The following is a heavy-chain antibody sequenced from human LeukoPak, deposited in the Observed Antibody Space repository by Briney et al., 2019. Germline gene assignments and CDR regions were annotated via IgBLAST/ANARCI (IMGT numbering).Heavy chain of an antibody. J-gene: IGHJ5*02. Sequence: PGGSLRHSRAPSGFTLSAYFLTRIRQAPGKGPEWVSSISVTSTYYADSVKGRFTISRDNSKNSLYLQMNTLRAEDTALYYCAKWAVDVKESYKYFGSFDPWGQGTLVTVSS. V-gene: IGHV3-23*01. CDR1: GFTLSAYF. D-gene: IGHD1-26*01. CDR3: AKWAVDVKESYKYFGSFDP. CDR2: ISVTST.